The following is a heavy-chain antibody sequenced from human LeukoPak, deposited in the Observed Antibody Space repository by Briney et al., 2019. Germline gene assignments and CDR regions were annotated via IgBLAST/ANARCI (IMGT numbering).Heavy chain of an antibody. D-gene: IGHD3-9*01. V-gene: IGHV1-2*02. J-gene: IGHJ6*02. CDR1: GYTFTGYY. CDR2: INPNSGGT. Sequence: GASVKVSCKASGYTFTGYYMHWVRQAPGQGLEWMGWINPNSGGTNYAQKFQGRVTMTRDTSVSTAYMELSRLRSDDTAVYYCARGRKYYDILTGYHYYYHGMDVWGQGTTVTVSS. CDR3: ARGRKYYDILTGYHYYYHGMDV.